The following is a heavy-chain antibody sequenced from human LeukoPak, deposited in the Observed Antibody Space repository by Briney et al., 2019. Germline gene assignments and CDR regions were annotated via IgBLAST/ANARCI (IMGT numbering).Heavy chain of an antibody. CDR1: GVTFSDYY. CDR2: ISSSGSTI. Sequence: GGSLRLSCAASGVTFSDYYMSWIRQAPGKGLEWVSYISSSGSTIYYADSVKGRLTISRDNAKNSLYLQMNSLRAEDTAVYYCARNLTRIRGIDYWGQGTLVTVSS. J-gene: IGHJ4*02. V-gene: IGHV3-11*01. CDR3: ARNLTRIRGIDY. D-gene: IGHD3-9*01.